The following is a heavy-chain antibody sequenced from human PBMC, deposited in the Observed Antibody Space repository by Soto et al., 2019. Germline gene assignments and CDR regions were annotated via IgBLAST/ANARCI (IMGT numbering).Heavy chain of an antibody. CDR2: IYYSGST. J-gene: IGHJ6*02. Sequence: SETLSLTCTVSGGSISSYYWSWIRQPPGKGLEWIGYIYYSGSTNYNPSLKSRVTISVDTSKNQFSLKLSSVTAADTAVYYCAREGRVRMDVWGQGTTVTVSS. CDR1: GGSISSYY. V-gene: IGHV4-59*01. D-gene: IGHD2-8*01. CDR3: AREGRVRMDV.